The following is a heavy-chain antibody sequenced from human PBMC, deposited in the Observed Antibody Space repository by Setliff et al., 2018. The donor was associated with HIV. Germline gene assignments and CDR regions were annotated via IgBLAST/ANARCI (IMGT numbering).Heavy chain of an antibody. J-gene: IGHJ4*02. CDR1: GVSVSGTAYY. CDR3: ARQQGDSRGFYPHFDY. CDR2: IYYTGNT. D-gene: IGHD3-3*01. Sequence: SETLSLTCTVSGVSVSGTAYYWAWIRQPPGRGLEWIGNIYYTGNTNYNSSLKSRISMSMVASKKQISLKLSAVSAADTAVYYCARQQGDSRGFYPHFDYWGQGRLVTVLL. V-gene: IGHV4-39*01.